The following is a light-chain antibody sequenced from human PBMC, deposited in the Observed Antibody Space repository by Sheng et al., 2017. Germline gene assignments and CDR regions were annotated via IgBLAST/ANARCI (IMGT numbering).Light chain of an antibody. J-gene: IGLJ2*01. CDR1: NRDIGAYDY. CDR3: TSFRFGSTVVV. CDR2: DVH. V-gene: IGLV2-14*03. Sequence: QSALTQPASVSGSPGQSITISCTGTNRDIGAYDYVSWYQQHPGEVPKLLIFDVHNRPSGISNRFSGSKSDNTASLTISGLQAEDEADYYCTSFRFGSTVVVFGGGTKLTVL.